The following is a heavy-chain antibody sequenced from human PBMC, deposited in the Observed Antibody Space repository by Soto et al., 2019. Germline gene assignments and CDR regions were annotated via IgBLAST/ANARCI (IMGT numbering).Heavy chain of an antibody. J-gene: IGHJ4*02. CDR2: IYSGGST. Sequence: EVQLVESGGGLVQPGGSLRLSCAASGFTVSSNYMSWVRQAPGKGLERVSVIYSGGSTYYADSVKGRFTISRHNSKNTLYLQMNSLRAEDTAVYYCASLDLNNYSNYGAALDYWGQGTLVTVSS. D-gene: IGHD4-4*01. CDR3: ASLDLNNYSNYGAALDY. CDR1: GFTVSSNY. V-gene: IGHV3-53*04.